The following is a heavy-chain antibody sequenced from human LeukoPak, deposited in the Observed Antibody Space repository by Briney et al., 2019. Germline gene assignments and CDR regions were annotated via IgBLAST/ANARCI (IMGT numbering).Heavy chain of an antibody. CDR1: GGSFSGYY. J-gene: IGHJ2*01. CDR2: INHSGST. CDR3: ARHLGLPAALSYWYFDL. Sequence: PSETLSLTCAVYGGSFSGYYWSWIRQPPGKGLEWIGEINHSGSTNYNPSLKSRVTISVDTSKNQFSLKLSSVTAADTAVYYCARHLGLPAALSYWYFDLWGRGTLVTVSS. D-gene: IGHD2-2*01. V-gene: IGHV4-34*01.